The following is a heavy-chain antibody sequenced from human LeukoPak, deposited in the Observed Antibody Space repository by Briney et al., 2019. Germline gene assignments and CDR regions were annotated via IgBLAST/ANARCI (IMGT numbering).Heavy chain of an antibody. J-gene: IGHJ4*02. V-gene: IGHV3-23*01. CDR1: GFTFSSHA. CDR3: AKPPGYSSGWYFYY. D-gene: IGHD6-19*01. Sequence: GGSLRLSCAASGFTFSSHAMSWVRQAPGKGLEWVSAISGSGGSTYYADSVKGRFTISRDNSKNTLYLQMNSLRAEDTAVYYCAKPPGYSSGWYFYYWGQGTLVTVSS. CDR2: ISGSGGST.